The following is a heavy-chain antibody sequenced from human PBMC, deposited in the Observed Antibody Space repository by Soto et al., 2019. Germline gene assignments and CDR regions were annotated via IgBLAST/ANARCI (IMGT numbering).Heavy chain of an antibody. CDR1: GGTFSSSA. J-gene: IGHJ6*02. CDR2: IIPIFGTA. D-gene: IGHD6-6*01. CDR3: AGPSIEYSSSSLNYYGMDV. Sequence: GASVKVSCKASGGTFSSSAISWVRQAPGQGLEWMGGIIPIFGTANYAQKFQGRVTITADESTSTAYMELSSLRSEDTAVYYCAGPSIEYSSSSLNYYGMDVWGQGTTVTVSS. V-gene: IGHV1-69*13.